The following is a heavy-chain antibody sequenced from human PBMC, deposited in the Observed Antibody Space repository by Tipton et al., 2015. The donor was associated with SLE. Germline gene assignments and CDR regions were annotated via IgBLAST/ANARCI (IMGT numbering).Heavy chain of an antibody. V-gene: IGHV3-64D*06. Sequence: SLRLSCSASGFTFNTYSMNWVRQAPGKGLEYVSTITSNGGSTYYADSVKGRFTISRDNSKNTLYLQMSSLRAEDTAVYYCARALLQYLTFDYWGQGTLVTVSS. CDR2: ITSNGGST. D-gene: IGHD2/OR15-2a*01. J-gene: IGHJ4*02. CDR1: GFTFNTYS. CDR3: ARALLQYLTFDY.